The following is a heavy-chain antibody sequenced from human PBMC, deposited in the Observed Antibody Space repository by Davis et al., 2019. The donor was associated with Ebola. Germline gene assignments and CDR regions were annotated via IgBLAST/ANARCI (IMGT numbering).Heavy chain of an antibody. CDR3: AKASWGPAARPLLDS. J-gene: IGHJ4*02. Sequence: GESLKISCEASGFSVSDNYMNWVRQAPGKGLEWVSAVSGSGTTTSYADSVKGRFTISRDNSNNTLYLQMNSLRVEDTARYYCAKASWGPAARPLLDSWGQGTLVTVSS. D-gene: IGHD2-2*02. CDR1: GFSVSDNY. CDR2: VSGSGTTT. V-gene: IGHV3-23*01.